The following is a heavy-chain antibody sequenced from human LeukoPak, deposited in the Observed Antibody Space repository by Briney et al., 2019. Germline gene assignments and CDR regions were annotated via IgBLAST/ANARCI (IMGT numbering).Heavy chain of an antibody. CDR1: GFTFSSFA. J-gene: IGHJ4*02. V-gene: IGHV3-23*01. Sequence: GGSLRLSCAASGFTFSSFAMSWVRQAPGKGLEWVSGISASGGSTYYADSVKGRFTISRDNSKNTLYLQMNTLRAEDTAVYYCAKVLGAYSFSPFHYWGQGTLVTVSS. CDR3: AKVLGAYSFSPFHY. CDR2: ISASGGST. D-gene: IGHD4-11*01.